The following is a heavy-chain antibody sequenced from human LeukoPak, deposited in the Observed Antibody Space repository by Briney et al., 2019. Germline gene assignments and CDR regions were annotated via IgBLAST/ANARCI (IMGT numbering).Heavy chain of an antibody. CDR1: GFTFSSYA. D-gene: IGHD6-19*01. V-gene: IGHV3-23*01. Sequence: PGGSLRLSCAASGFTFSSYALSWVRQAPGKGLECVSAFSGSGGSTYSADSLKGRFTISRDNSKNTLYLQINSLRADDTAVFYCARGGLGSAFDNWGQGTLVTVSS. J-gene: IGHJ4*02. CDR2: FSGSGGST. CDR3: ARGGLGSAFDN.